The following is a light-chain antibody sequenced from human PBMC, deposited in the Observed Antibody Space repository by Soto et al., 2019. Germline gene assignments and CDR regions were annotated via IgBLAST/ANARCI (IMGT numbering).Light chain of an antibody. CDR2: DAS. J-gene: IGKJ4*01. CDR1: HDINYY. V-gene: IGKV1-33*01. CDR3: QQYYDDLRT. Sequence: DIQMTQSTSSLSASVGDRVSITCQASHDINYYLNWYQQKPGTAPKLLIYDASNLQAGVTPRFSGGGSGTSFVLIISNLQPEDIATYYCQQYYDDLRTFGGGTKVEI.